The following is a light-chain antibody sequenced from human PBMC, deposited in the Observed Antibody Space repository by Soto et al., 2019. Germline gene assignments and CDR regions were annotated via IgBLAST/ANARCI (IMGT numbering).Light chain of an antibody. CDR1: QSVTSSF. CDR3: QQYNGYSTWT. CDR2: DAS. Sequence: PGERATLSCGASQSVTSSFLAWYQQKPGLAPRLLIYDASTRATGIPDRFSGSGSGTEFTLTISSLQPDDFATYYCQQYNGYSTWTFGQGTKVDIK. J-gene: IGKJ1*01. V-gene: IGKV3D-20*01.